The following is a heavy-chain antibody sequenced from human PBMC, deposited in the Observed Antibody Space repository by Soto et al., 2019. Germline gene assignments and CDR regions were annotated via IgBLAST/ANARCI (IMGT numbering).Heavy chain of an antibody. CDR3: AKDTYYYDRSGYYTYDY. V-gene: IGHV3-30*18. CDR1: GFTFSSYG. CDR2: ISYDGSNK. J-gene: IGHJ4*02. Sequence: GGSLRLSCAASGFTFSSYGVHWVRQAPGKGLEWVAVISYDGSNKQYADSVKGRFTISRDNSKNTLDLQMNSLRVEDTAVYYWAKDTYYYDRSGYYTYDYWGQGTLVTVSS. D-gene: IGHD3-22*01.